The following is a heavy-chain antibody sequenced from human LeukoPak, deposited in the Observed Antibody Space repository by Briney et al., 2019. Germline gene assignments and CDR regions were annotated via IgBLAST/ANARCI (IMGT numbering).Heavy chain of an antibody. D-gene: IGHD3-22*01. CDR3: ARGSLTYYDSSGYYYRAFDI. J-gene: IGHJ3*02. V-gene: IGHV4-31*03. Sequence: PSQTLSLTCTVSGGSISSGGYYWSWIRLHPGKGLEWIGYIYYSGSTYYNPSLKSRVTISVDTSKNQFSLKLSSVTAADTAVYYCARGSLTYYDSSGYYYRAFDIWGQGTMVTVSS. CDR2: IYYSGST. CDR1: GGSISSGGYY.